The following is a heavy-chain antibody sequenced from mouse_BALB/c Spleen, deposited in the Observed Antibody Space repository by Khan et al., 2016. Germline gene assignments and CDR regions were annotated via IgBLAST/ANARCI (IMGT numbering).Heavy chain of an antibody. J-gene: IGHJ2*01. CDR3: ARRGYDASYFDY. CDR2: ISYSGST. D-gene: IGHD2-2*01. V-gene: IGHV3-2*02. CDR1: AYSIPSDYA. Sequence: EVQLQESGPGLVKPSQSLSLTCTVTAYSIPSDYAWNWIRQFPGNKLEWMGYISYSGSTSYNPSLKSRISITRDTSKNQFFLQLHSVTTEDTATDYCARRGYDASYFDYWGQGTTLTVSS.